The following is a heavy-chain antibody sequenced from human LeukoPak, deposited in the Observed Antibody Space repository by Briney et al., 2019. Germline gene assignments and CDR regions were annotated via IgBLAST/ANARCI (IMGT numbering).Heavy chain of an antibody. D-gene: IGHD3-10*01. CDR2: IIPILGIA. J-gene: IGHJ4*02. Sequence: GASVKVSCKASGGTHSSYAISWVRQAPGQGLEWMGRIIPILGIANYAQKFQGRVTITAAKSTSTAYMELSSLRSEDTAVYYCARGDYYGSGSYSEESGIYWGQGTLVTVSS. CDR1: GGTHSSYA. V-gene: IGHV1-69*04. CDR3: ARGDYYGSGSYSEESGIY.